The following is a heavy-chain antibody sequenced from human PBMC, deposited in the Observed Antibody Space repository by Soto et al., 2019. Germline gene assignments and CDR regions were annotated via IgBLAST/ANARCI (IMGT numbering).Heavy chain of an antibody. D-gene: IGHD5-12*01. CDR3: ARHYSGSDSDF. CDR2: ICNSGTT. V-gene: IGHV4-59*08. Sequence: SETLSLTCTVSGGSIRSYCWTWIRQPPGEGLEWIGCICNSGTTNYNPSLKSRVAISIDTQKNQFSLQLSSVTAADTAVYYCARHYSGSDSDFWGQGILVTVSS. J-gene: IGHJ4*02. CDR1: GGSIRSYC.